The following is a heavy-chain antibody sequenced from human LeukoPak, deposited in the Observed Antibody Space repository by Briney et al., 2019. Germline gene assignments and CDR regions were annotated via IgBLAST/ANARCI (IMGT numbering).Heavy chain of an antibody. Sequence: ASVKVSCKASGYTFTSYDINWVRQATGQGLEWMGWMNPNSGNTGYAQKFQGRVTITRNTSISTACMELSSLRSEDTAVYYCARGAYNWNYWYYYYMDVWGKGTTVTVSS. D-gene: IGHD1-7*01. CDR1: GYTFTSYD. V-gene: IGHV1-8*03. CDR3: ARGAYNWNYWYYYYMDV. J-gene: IGHJ6*03. CDR2: MNPNSGNT.